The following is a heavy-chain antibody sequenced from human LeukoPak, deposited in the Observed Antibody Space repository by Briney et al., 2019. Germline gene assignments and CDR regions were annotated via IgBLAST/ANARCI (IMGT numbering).Heavy chain of an antibody. CDR2: ISGSGGST. CDR3: AKKDSGYDFPTYGMDV. D-gene: IGHD5-12*01. J-gene: IGHJ6*02. V-gene: IGHV3-23*01. CDR1: GFTFSSYA. Sequence: GESLRLSCAASGFTFSSYAMSWVRQAPGKGLEWVSAISGSGGSTYYADSVKGRFTISRDNSKNTLYLQMNSLRAEDTAVYYCAKKDSGYDFPTYGMDVWGQGTTVTVSS.